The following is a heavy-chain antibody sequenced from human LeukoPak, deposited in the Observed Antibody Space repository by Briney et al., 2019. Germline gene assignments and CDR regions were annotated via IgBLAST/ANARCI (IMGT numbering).Heavy chain of an antibody. CDR2: INTNTGNA. V-gene: IGHV7-4-1*02. CDR3: ARDPRGGFYSYYMDV. CDR1: GYTFTYYP. J-gene: IGHJ6*03. Sequence: ASVKVSCKASGYTFTYYPMHWVRQAPGQGLEWVGWINTNTGNATYAQGFTGRFVFSVDTSVTTAYLQINSLKADDTAVYYCARDPRGGFYSYYMDVWGKGTTATVSS. D-gene: IGHD3-16*01.